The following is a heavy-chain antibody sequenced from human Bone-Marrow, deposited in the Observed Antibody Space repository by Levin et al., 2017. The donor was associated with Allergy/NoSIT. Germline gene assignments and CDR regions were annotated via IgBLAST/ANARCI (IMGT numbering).Heavy chain of an antibody. V-gene: IGHV4-39*01. CDR1: GGSISSSSYY. CDR2: IYYSGST. CDR3: ARLIRTGDYCRGYFDF. J-gene: IGHJ2*01. D-gene: IGHD2/OR15-2a*01. Sequence: SPTLSLTCTVSGGSISSSSYYWGWIRQPPGKGLEFIGSIYYSGSTNYSSSLKSRVTISGDTPKNQFSLSLSSVTVADTAVYYCARLIRTGDYCRGYFDFWGRGTLVTVSS.